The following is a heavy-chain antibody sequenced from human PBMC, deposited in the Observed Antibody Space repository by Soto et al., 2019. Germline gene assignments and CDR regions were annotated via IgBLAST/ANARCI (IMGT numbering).Heavy chain of an antibody. V-gene: IGHV3-30-3*01. J-gene: IGHJ4*02. CDR3: ARVDSYSSSWSVDY. D-gene: IGHD6-13*01. Sequence: QVQLVESGGGVVQPGRSLRLSCAASGFTFSSYAMHWVRQAPGKGLEWVAVISYDGSNKYYADSVKGRFTISRDNSKNTLYLQMNSLRAEDTAVYYCARVDSYSSSWSVDYWGQGTLVTVSS. CDR1: GFTFSSYA. CDR2: ISYDGSNK.